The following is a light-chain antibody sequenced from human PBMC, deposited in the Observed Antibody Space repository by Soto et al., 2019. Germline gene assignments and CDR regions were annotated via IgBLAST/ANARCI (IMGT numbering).Light chain of an antibody. J-gene: IGKJ1*01. CDR2: GVS. Sequence: ELVLTQSPVALSLSSGERATLSCRASQSVSSTLLTWYQQKPGQAPRLLIYGVSSRATGIPDRFSGSGSGTAFTLTISRVAPEDFAVYFCQHYGDSSWTFGQGSRVEIK. CDR3: QHYGDSSWT. CDR1: QSVSSTL. V-gene: IGKV3-20*01.